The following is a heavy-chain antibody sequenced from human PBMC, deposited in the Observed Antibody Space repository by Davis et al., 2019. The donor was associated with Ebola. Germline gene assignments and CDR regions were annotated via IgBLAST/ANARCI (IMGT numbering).Heavy chain of an antibody. Sequence: ASVKVSCKASGYTFTDYNIHWMRQAPGQGLEWLGRVILKSGATNYAQKFQGTVTITRDTSISTVYMELSSLRYDDTADYYCARGHNYAHEYWGQGTLVTVSS. D-gene: IGHD4-11*01. CDR1: GYTFTDYN. CDR3: ARGHNYAHEY. CDR2: VILKSGAT. J-gene: IGHJ4*02. V-gene: IGHV1-2*06.